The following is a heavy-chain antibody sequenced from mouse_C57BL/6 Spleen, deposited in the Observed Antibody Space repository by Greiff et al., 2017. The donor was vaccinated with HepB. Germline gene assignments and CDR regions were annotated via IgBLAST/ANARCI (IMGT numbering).Heavy chain of an antibody. V-gene: IGHV1-82*01. J-gene: IGHJ3*01. D-gene: IGHD4-1*01. Sequence: QVHVKQSGPELVKPGASVKISCKASGYAFSSSWMNWVKQRPGKGLEWIGRIYPGDGDTNYNGKFKGKATLTADKSSSTAYMQLSSLTSEDSAVYFCARPAGTVSAWFAYWGQGTLVTVSA. CDR3: ARPAGTVSAWFAY. CDR1: GYAFSSSW. CDR2: IYPGDGDT.